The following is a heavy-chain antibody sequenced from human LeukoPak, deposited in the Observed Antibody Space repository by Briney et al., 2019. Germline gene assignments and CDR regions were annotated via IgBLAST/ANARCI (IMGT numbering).Heavy chain of an antibody. CDR3: ARARVMATIRPYFDY. J-gene: IGHJ4*02. V-gene: IGHV1-46*01. CDR2: ISPSGGST. CDR1: GYTFTSYY. D-gene: IGHD5-24*01. Sequence: ASVKVSCKASGYTFTSYYMHWVRQAPGHGREWMGLISPSGGSTSYAQKFQGRVTMTSDTSTSTVYMELSSLRSEDTAVYYCARARVMATIRPYFDYWGQGTLVTVSS.